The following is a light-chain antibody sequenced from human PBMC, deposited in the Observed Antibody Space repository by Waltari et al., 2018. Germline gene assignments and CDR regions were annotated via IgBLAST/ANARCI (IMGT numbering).Light chain of an antibody. CDR2: EVI. CDR1: SSHVGFYNL. J-gene: IGLJ3*02. V-gene: IGLV2-23*02. CDR3: CSYVGRNIWV. Sequence: QSALTQPASVSGSPGQSITIPCTGTSSHVGFYNLVSWYQQHPDKAPKLLVYEVIERPSGVSNRFSGSKSGNTASLTISGLQAEDEADYYCCSYVGRNIWVFGGGTKVTVL.